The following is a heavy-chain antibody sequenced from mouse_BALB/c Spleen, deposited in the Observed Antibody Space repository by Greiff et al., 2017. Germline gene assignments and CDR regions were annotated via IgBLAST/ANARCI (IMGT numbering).Heavy chain of an antibody. J-gene: IGHJ3*01. V-gene: IGHV5-17*02. CDR1: GFTFSSFG. CDR2: ISSGSSTI. CDR3: ASTVEGGFAY. Sequence: EVKLMESGGGLVQPGGSRKLSCAASGFTFSSFGMHWVRQAPEKGLEWVAYISSGSSTIYYADTVKGRFTISRDNPKNTLFLQMTSLRSEDTAMYYCASTVEGGFAYWGQGTLVTVSA. D-gene: IGHD1-1*01.